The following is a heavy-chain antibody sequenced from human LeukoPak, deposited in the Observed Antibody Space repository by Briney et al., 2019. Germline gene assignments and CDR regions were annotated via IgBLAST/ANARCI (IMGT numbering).Heavy chain of an antibody. D-gene: IGHD4-17*01. CDR1: STFSRYY. CDR3: ARATGRDYGDYDAFDI. J-gene: IGHJ3*02. CDR2: IDPSGGST. V-gene: IGHV1-46*01. Sequence: ASVKVSCNTFSTFSRYYMHWVRQAPGQGLEWMGIIDPSGGSTRYAQKFQGRVTMTRDTSTSTAYMELRSLRSDDTAVYYCARATGRDYGDYDAFDIWGQGTMVTVSS.